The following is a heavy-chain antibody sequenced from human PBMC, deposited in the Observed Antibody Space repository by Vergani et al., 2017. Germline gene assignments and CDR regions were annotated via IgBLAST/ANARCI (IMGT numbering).Heavy chain of an antibody. Sequence: EVQLVESGGGLVKPGGSLRLSCAASGFTFSNAWMSWVRQAPGKGLEWVGRIKSKTDGGTTDYAAPVKGRFTISRDDSKNTLYLQMNSLKTEDTAVYYWARGRKNYDYVWGSYRHSGEEFDYWGQGTTVNVSS. CDR2: IKSKTDGGTT. CDR3: ARGRKNYDYVWGSYRHSGEEFDY. D-gene: IGHD3-16*02. CDR1: GFTFSNAW. V-gene: IGHV3-15*01. J-gene: IGHJ4*03.